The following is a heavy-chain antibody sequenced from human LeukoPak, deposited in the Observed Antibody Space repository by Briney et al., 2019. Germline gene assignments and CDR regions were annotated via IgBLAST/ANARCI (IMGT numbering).Heavy chain of an antibody. Sequence: GGSLRLSCAASGFTFSSYAMSWVRQAPGKGLEWVSAISGSGGSTYYADSVKGWFTISRDNSKNTLYLQMNSLRAEDTAVYYRAKIGGGGYDILTGYYKGIDYWGQGTLVTVSS. CDR3: AKIGGGGYDILTGYYKGIDY. D-gene: IGHD3-9*01. CDR1: GFTFSSYA. CDR2: ISGSGGST. J-gene: IGHJ4*02. V-gene: IGHV3-23*01.